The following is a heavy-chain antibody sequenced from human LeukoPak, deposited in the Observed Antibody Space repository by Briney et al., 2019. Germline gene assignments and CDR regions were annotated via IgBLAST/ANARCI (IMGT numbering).Heavy chain of an antibody. CDR3: ARQGIDAFDI. J-gene: IGHJ3*02. CDR2: IYYTGTS. CDR1: GGSISSHY. Sequence: QVQLQGSGPGLVKPSETLSLTCTVSGGSISSHYWSWIRQPPGKGLEWIAYIYYTGTSNYNPSLKSRVTISVDTSKNQISLRLSSVTAADTAVYYCARQGIDAFDIWGQGTLVTVSS. V-gene: IGHV4-59*08.